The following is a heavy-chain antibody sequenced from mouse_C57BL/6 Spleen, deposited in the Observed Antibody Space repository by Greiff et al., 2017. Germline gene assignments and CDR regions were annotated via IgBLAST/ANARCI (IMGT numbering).Heavy chain of an antibody. CDR2: ISAGGGNT. D-gene: IGHD4-1*01. Sequence: EVHLVESGADLVKPGASLKLSCAASGFTFSSYTMSWVRQTPEKSLEWVATISAGGGNTYYPDSVKGRYTISRDNANNTLYLQMSSLRSEDTALYYWGRHREASWDPVDYWGQGTLVTVSA. CDR3: GRHREASWDPVDY. V-gene: IGHV5-9*01. J-gene: IGHJ3*01. CDR1: GFTFSSYT.